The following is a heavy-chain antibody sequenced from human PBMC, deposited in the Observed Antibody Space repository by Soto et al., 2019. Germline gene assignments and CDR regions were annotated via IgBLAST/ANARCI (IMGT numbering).Heavy chain of an antibody. CDR1: GLTFSSYG. J-gene: IGHJ4*02. V-gene: IGHV3-33*01. CDR3: ASRSDGFDY. CDR2: IWYDGNNK. Sequence: QVQLVESGGGVVQPGRSLRLSCTASGLTFSSYGMHWVRQAPGKGLEWVAEIWYDGNNKYYGGSVKGRFTISRDNSKNTLYLQMNSLRAEDTGVYYCASRSDGFDYWGQGTLVTVSS.